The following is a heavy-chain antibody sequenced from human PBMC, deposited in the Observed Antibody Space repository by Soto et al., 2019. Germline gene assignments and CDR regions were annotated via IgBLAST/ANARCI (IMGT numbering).Heavy chain of an antibody. CDR1: GFTFSSYW. Sequence: EVQLVESGGGSVQPGGSLRLSCEASGFTFSSYWMHWVRQSPGKGLVWVSRISSDGSSTSYGDSVKGRFSVSRDNAKNTLFLQMSSLRDEDTAIYYCSRRGAVTGFKYWGQCTLVAGSS. D-gene: IGHD6-19*01. CDR2: ISSDGSST. J-gene: IGHJ4*02. V-gene: IGHV3-74*02. CDR3: SRRGAVTGFKY.